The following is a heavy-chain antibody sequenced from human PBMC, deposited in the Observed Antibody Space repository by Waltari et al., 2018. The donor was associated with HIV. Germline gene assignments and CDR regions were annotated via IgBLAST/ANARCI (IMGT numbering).Heavy chain of an antibody. V-gene: IGHV1-2*02. CDR2: VNPATGYT. Sequence: QVQLEQSASEVKRPGASVNVSCKASGYTFTRHFIHWVRQAPGPGPEWVGWVNPATGYTDSAQKFEDRVTMTTDTPLTTAYLELAGLQSNDTAVYYCARGDRSLAYLLDVFHFWGQGTLVTVSS. D-gene: IGHD3-16*01. CDR1: GYTFTRHF. CDR3: ARGDRSLAYLLDVFHF. J-gene: IGHJ3*01.